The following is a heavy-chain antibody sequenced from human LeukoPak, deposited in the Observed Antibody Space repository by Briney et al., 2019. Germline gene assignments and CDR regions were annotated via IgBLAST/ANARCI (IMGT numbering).Heavy chain of an antibody. V-gene: IGHV4-59*01. Sequence: SETLSLTXTVSGGSIRSYYWSWIRQPPGKGLEWIGYIYYSGSTNYNPSLKSRVTISVDTSKNQFSLKLSSVTAADTAVYSCASSRSSGWYYFDYWGQGTLVTVSS. CDR3: ASSRSSGWYYFDY. J-gene: IGHJ4*02. CDR1: GGSIRSYY. D-gene: IGHD6-19*01. CDR2: IYYSGST.